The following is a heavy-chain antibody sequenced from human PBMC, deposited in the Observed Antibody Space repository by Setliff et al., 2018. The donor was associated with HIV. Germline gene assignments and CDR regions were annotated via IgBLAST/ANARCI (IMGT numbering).Heavy chain of an antibody. D-gene: IGHD3-10*01. J-gene: IGHJ6*03. CDR2: IFYSGTT. CDR1: GDSISSSSYY. Sequence: SETLSLTCTVSGDSISSSSYYWTWIRQHPGKGLEWMGNIFYSGTTYLNPSLKSRFTISVDTSKNQFSLNLSAVTAADTAVYYCARGSVFWDRGNHYQYMDVWATGTTVTVSS. V-gene: IGHV4-31*03. CDR3: ARGSVFWDRGNHYQYMDV.